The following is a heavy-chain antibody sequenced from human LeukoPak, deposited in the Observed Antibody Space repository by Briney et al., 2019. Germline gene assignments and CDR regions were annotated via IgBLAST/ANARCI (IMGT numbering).Heavy chain of an antibody. CDR3: ARDHVRAARR. V-gene: IGHV3-66*02. J-gene: IGHJ4*02. CDR2: IYSGGST. D-gene: IGHD6-6*01. Sequence: GGSLRLSCAASGFTVSSNYMSCVRQAPGKGLEWVSVIYSGGSTYYADSVKGRFTISRDNSKNTLYLQMNSLRAEDTAVYYCARDHVRAARRWGQGTLVTVSS. CDR1: GFTVSSNY.